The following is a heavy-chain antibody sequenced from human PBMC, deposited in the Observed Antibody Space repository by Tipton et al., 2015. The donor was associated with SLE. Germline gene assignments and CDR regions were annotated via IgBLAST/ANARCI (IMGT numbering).Heavy chain of an antibody. D-gene: IGHD1-26*01. J-gene: IGHJ6*03. CDR2: IYYSGST. CDR1: GGSIGSYY. CDR3: ARDGTDSKWELRGYYYMDV. Sequence: TLSLTCTVSGGSIGSYYWSWIRQPPGKGLEWIGYIYYSGSTNYNPSLKSRVTISVDTSKNQFSLKLSSVTAADTAVYYCARDGTDSKWELRGYYYMDVWGKGTTVTVSS. V-gene: IGHV4-59*12.